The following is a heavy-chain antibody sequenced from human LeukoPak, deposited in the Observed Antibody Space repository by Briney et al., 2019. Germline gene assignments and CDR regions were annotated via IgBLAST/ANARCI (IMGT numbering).Heavy chain of an antibody. V-gene: IGHV4-4*07. J-gene: IGHJ4*02. Sequence: SETLSLTCTVSGGSISSYYWSWIRQPAGKGLEWIGRIYTSGSTNYNPSLKSRVTMSVDTSKNQFSLKLSSVTAADTAVYYCAKVSVYSSSWNYFDYWGQGTLVTVSS. CDR1: GGSISSYY. CDR2: IYTSGST. D-gene: IGHD6-13*01. CDR3: AKVSVYSSSWNYFDY.